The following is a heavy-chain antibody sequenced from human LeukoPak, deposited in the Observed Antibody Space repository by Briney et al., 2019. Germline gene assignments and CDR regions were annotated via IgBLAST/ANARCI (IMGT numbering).Heavy chain of an antibody. Sequence: SETLSLTCTVSGGSISGNSYYWSWIRQPAGKGLEWIGRIYTSGSTNYNPSLKSRVTISVDTSKNQFSLKLSSVTAADTAVYYCARVTGGSYYPYFDYWGQGTLVTVSS. CDR2: IYTSGST. D-gene: IGHD1-26*01. J-gene: IGHJ4*02. V-gene: IGHV4-61*02. CDR1: GGSISGNSYY. CDR3: ARVTGGSYYPYFDY.